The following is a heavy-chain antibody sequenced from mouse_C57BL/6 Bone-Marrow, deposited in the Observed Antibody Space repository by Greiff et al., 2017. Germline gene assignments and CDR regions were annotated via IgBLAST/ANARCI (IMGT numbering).Heavy chain of an antibody. Sequence: EVQLVESEGGLVQPGSSMKLSCTASGFTFSDYYMPWVRQVPEKGLEWVANINYDGSSTYYLDSLKSRFIISRDNAKNILYLQMSSLKSEDTATYYCAREGITYYFDDWGQGTTLTVSS. CDR2: INYDGSST. CDR3: AREGITYYFDD. CDR1: GFTFSDYY. J-gene: IGHJ2*01. V-gene: IGHV5-16*01. D-gene: IGHD2-4*01.